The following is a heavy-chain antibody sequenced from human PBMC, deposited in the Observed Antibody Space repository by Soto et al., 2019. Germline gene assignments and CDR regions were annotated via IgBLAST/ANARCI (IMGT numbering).Heavy chain of an antibody. CDR1: GGSISSYY. CDR2: IYYSGST. V-gene: IGHV4-59*01. CDR3: ARDGRGILYRPNYIVAKKMDPSFDI. Sequence: SETLSLTCTVSGGSISSYYWSWIRQPPGKGLEWIGYIYYSGSTNYNPSLKSRVTISVDTSKNQFSLKLSSVTAADTAVYYCARDGRGILYRPNYIVAKKMDPSFDIWGQGTMVTVSS. J-gene: IGHJ3*02. D-gene: IGHD5-12*01.